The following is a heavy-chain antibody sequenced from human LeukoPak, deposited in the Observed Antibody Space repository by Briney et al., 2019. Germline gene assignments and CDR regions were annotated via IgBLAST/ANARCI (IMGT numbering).Heavy chain of an antibody. D-gene: IGHD1-1*01. CDR1: GGSISDYY. CDR3: ARLNGDY. J-gene: IGHJ4*02. Sequence: SETLSLTCTVSGGSISDYYWSWIRQPPGKGLEWIGHVYYTGRTNYNPSLKTRVTISLDTSKSQFSLKLNSVTAADTAVYYCARLNGDYWGRGTLVTVSS. CDR2: VYYTGRT. V-gene: IGHV4-59*08.